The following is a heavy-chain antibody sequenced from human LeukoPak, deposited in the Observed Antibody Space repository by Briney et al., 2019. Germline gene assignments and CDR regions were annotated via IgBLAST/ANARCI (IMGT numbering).Heavy chain of an antibody. CDR1: GFTFSSYA. CDR3: ARDEVYCSSTSCRRYYYYGMDV. Sequence: GGSLRLSCAASGFTFSSYAMHWVRQTPGKGLEWVAVISYDGSNKYYADSVKGRFTISRDNSKNTLYLQMNSLRAEDTAVYYCARDEVYCSSTSCRRYYYYGMDVWGQGTTVTVSS. J-gene: IGHJ6*02. V-gene: IGHV3-30-3*01. CDR2: ISYDGSNK. D-gene: IGHD2-2*01.